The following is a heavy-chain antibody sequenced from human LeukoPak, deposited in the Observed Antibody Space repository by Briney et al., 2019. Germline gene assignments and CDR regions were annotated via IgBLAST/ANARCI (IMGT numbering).Heavy chain of an antibody. D-gene: IGHD3-22*01. V-gene: IGHV3-11*01. CDR1: GFTFRKHY. J-gene: IGHJ6*02. CDR3: AKDLREWYYDPNGNYFSYGMDV. Sequence: GGSLRLSCAASGFTFRKHYMSWTRQAPGRGPEWVAYIGASGSTRYYRDSVNGRFTISRDNAKNSLHLQMNSLRAEDTAVYYCAKDLREWYYDPNGNYFSYGMDVWGQGTTVVVSS. CDR2: IGASGSTR.